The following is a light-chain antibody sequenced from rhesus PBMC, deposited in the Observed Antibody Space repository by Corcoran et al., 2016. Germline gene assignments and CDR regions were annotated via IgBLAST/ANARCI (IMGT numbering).Light chain of an antibody. CDR3: QQDDSAPYS. CDR2: TAS. CDR1: QGISSW. Sequence: DIQMTQSPSSLSASVGDRVTITCRASQGISSWLSWYQQKPGKAPKLLIYTASSLHRGVPSRFSGSGSGTDFALTISSLQPEDVARYYCQQDDSAPYSFGQGTKVEIK. J-gene: IGKJ2*01. V-gene: IGKV1-21*01.